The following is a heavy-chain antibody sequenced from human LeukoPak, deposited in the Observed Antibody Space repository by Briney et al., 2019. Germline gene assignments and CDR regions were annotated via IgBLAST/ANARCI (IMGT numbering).Heavy chain of an antibody. D-gene: IGHD6-13*01. CDR2: IKQDGNNE. J-gene: IGHJ4*02. CDR3: ARDHQQLAFNY. V-gene: IGHV3-7*01. Sequence: PGGSLRLSCAASGFTFNNYYMSWVRQAPGKGLEWVANIKQDGNNEYYVDSVKGRFTISRDNAKNSLYLQMNSLRTEDTAVYYCARDHQQLAFNYWGQGALVTVSS. CDR1: GFTFNNYY.